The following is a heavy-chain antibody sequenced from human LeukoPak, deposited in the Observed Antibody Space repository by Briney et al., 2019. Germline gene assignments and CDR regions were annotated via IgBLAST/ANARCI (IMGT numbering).Heavy chain of an antibody. D-gene: IGHD5-24*01. CDR3: ARVGGMTTINNAAFDI. CDR1: GGSINSYY. CDR2: IYHTGPT. V-gene: IGHV4-59*01. J-gene: IGHJ3*02. Sequence: SETLSLTCTVSGGSINSYYWNWIRQPPGKGLEWIGYIYHTGPTNYNSSLKSRVTISLDRSKNQFSLKLTSVTAADTATYYCARVGGMTTINNAAFDIWGQGTMVTVSS.